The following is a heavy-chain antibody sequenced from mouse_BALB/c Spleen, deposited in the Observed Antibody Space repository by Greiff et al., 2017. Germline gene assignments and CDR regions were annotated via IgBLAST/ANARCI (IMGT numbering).Heavy chain of an antibody. CDR1: GYTFTEYI. CDR3: ARVYYGNYKDY. CDR2: FYPGSGSI. J-gene: IGHJ2*01. D-gene: IGHD2-1*01. V-gene: IGHV1-62-2*01. Sequence: QVQLQQSGAELVKPGASVKLSCKASGYTFTEYIIHWVKQRSGQGLEWIGWFYPGSGSIKYNEKFKGKATLTSDKSSSTAYMELSSLTSEDSAVYYCARVYYGNYKDYWGQGTTLTVSS.